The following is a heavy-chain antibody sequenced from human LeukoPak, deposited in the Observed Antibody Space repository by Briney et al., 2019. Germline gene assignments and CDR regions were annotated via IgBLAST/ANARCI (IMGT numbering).Heavy chain of an antibody. CDR3: AKDRGGYCSGGSCHALDY. D-gene: IGHD2-15*01. V-gene: IGHV3-43*02. Sequence: PGGSLRLSCAASGFTFDDYAMHWVRQAPGKGLEWVSLISGDGGSTYYADSVKGRFTISRDNSKNTLYLQMNSLRAEDTAVYYCAKDRGGYCSGGSCHALDYWGQGTLVTVSS. CDR2: ISGDGGST. J-gene: IGHJ4*02. CDR1: GFTFDDYA.